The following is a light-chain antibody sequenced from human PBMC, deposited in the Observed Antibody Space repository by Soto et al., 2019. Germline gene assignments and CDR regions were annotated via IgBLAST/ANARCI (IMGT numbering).Light chain of an antibody. Sequence: GDRVTITCRASQSISSWLAWYQQRPGKAPKVLIYDASSLESGVPSRFSGSGSGTEFTLTISSLQPDDFATYYCQHYNSYSEAFGQGTKVDIK. J-gene: IGKJ1*01. CDR1: QSISSW. V-gene: IGKV1-5*01. CDR2: DAS. CDR3: QHYNSYSEA.